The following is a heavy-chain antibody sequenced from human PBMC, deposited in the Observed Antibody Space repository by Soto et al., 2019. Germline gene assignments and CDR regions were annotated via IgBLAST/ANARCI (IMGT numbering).Heavy chain of an antibody. D-gene: IGHD3-10*01. V-gene: IGHV4-39*01. J-gene: IGHJ4*02. CDR1: GGSISSSSYY. CDR3: ARLSDGGTMVRGVIIIFDY. Sequence: PSETLSLTCTVSGGSISSSSYYWGWIRQPPGKGLEWIGSIYYSGSTYYNPYLKSRVTISVDTSKNQFSLKLSSVTAADTAVYYCARLSDGGTMVRGVIIIFDYWGQGTLVTVSS. CDR2: IYYSGST.